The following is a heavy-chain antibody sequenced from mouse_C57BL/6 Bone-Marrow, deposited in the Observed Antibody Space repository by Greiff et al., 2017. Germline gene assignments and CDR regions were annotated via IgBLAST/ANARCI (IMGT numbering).Heavy chain of an antibody. J-gene: IGHJ3*01. Sequence: VQLQQSGAELMKPGASVKLSCKASGYTFTGYWIEWVKQRPGHGLEWIGEILPGSGSTNYNEKFKGKATFTAATSSNTAYMQLSSLTTEDSAVYYCAVEWYGYDGPFAYWGRGTLVTVSA. CDR1: GYTFTGYW. D-gene: IGHD2-2*01. V-gene: IGHV1-9*01. CDR2: ILPGSGST. CDR3: AVEWYGYDGPFAY.